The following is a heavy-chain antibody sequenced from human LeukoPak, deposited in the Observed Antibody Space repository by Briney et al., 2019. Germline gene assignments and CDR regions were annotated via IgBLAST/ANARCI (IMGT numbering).Heavy chain of an antibody. D-gene: IGHD1-26*01. V-gene: IGHV3-33*01. CDR1: GFTFSSYG. J-gene: IGHJ6*02. Sequence: GGSLRLSCAASGFTFSSYGMHWVRQAPGKGLDWVAVIWYDGTNRYFADSLKGRLTISRDNSKNTLHLELNSLRGEDTAVYYCARDNSLGGSYCGYFGMDVWGQGTTVTVSS. CDR3: ARDNSLGGSYCGYFGMDV. CDR2: IWYDGTNR.